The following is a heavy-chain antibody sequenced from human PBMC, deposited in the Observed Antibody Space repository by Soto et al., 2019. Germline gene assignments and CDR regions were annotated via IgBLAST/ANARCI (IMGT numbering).Heavy chain of an antibody. CDR1: GFTFSSYA. Sequence: EVQLLESGGGLVQPGGSLRLSCAASGFTFSSYAMSWVRQAPGKGLEWVSAISGSGGSTYYADSVKGRFTISRDNSKNTRYLQMNSLRAEDTAVYYCAKVWYGSGLPFDYWGQGSLVTVSS. J-gene: IGHJ4*02. CDR2: ISGSGGST. V-gene: IGHV3-23*01. D-gene: IGHD6-19*01. CDR3: AKVWYGSGLPFDY.